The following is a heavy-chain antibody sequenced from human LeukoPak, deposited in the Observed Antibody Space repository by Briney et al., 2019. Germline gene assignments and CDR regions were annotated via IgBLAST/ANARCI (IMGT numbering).Heavy chain of an antibody. J-gene: IGHJ6*03. Sequence: ASVKVSCKASGYTFTGYYMHLVRQAPGQGLEWMGWINPNSGGTNYAQKFQGRVTMTRDTSISTAYMELSRLRSDDTAVYYCARDRVVVPAGPIGYYYYYMDVWGKGTTVTVSS. D-gene: IGHD2-2*01. CDR1: GYTFTGYY. V-gene: IGHV1-2*02. CDR2: INPNSGGT. CDR3: ARDRVVVPAGPIGYYYYYMDV.